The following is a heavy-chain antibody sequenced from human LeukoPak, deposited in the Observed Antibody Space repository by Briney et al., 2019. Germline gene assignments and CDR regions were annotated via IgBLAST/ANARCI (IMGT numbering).Heavy chain of an antibody. CDR3: AKATSPVHSRNWFDS. Sequence: GGTLRLSCAASGITFSSYAMSWVRQAPGKGLEWVSSISGSGTNTDYADPVKGRFTISRDNSKNTVNVQMDSLRAEDTAVYYWAKATSPVHSRNWFDSWGQGTLVSVSS. V-gene: IGHV3-23*01. CDR1: GITFSSYA. D-gene: IGHD6-13*01. J-gene: IGHJ5*01. CDR2: ISGSGTNT.